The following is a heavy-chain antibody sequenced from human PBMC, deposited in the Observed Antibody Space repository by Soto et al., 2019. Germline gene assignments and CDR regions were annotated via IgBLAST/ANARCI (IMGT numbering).Heavy chain of an antibody. Sequence: ASVKVSCKASGGTFSSYAISWVRQAPGQGLEWMGGIIPIFGTANYAQKFQGRVTITADESTSTAYMELSSLRSEDTAVYYCARDLKFAAELSSGWYRPGGMDVWGQGTTVTVSS. CDR1: GGTFSSYA. J-gene: IGHJ6*02. D-gene: IGHD6-19*01. CDR2: IIPIFGTA. V-gene: IGHV1-69*13. CDR3: ARDLKFAAELSSGWYRPGGMDV.